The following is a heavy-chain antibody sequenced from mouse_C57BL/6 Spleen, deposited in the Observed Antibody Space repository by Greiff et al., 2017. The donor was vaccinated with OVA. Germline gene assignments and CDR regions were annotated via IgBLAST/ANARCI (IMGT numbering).Heavy chain of an antibody. Sequence: EVQLVESGGGLVKPGGSLKLSCAASGFTFSSYAMSWVRQTPEKRLEWVATISDGGSYTYYPDNVKGRFTISRDNAKNNLYLQMSHLKSEDTAMYYCARDTLNWDGRAYWGHGTLVTVSA. CDR3: ARDTLNWDGRAY. CDR1: GFTFSSYA. J-gene: IGHJ3*01. V-gene: IGHV5-4*01. D-gene: IGHD4-1*01. CDR2: ISDGGSYT.